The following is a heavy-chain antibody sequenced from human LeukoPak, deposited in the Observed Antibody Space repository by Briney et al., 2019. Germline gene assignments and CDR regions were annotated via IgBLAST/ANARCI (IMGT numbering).Heavy chain of an antibody. CDR3: ATNLITMVRGGEYYFDY. CDR1: GGTFSSYA. Sequence: ASVKVSCKASGGTFSSYAISWVRQAPGQGLEWMGGIIPIFGTANYAQKFQGRVTITADKSTSTAYMELSSLRSEDTAVYYCATNLITMVRGGEYYFDYWGQGTLVTVSS. V-gene: IGHV1-69*06. D-gene: IGHD3-10*01. J-gene: IGHJ4*02. CDR2: IIPIFGTA.